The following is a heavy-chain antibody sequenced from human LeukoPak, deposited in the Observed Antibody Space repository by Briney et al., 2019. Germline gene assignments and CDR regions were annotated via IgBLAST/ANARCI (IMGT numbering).Heavy chain of an antibody. Sequence: GGSLRLSCAASGFTFSNAWMSWVRQAPGKGLEWVGRIKSKTDGGTTDYAAPVKGRFTISRDDSKNTLYLQMNSLKTEDTAVYYCTRYTFRGGFLFPLDYWGQGTLVTVSS. D-gene: IGHD3-10*01. J-gene: IGHJ4*02. CDR2: IKSKTDGGTT. V-gene: IGHV3-15*01. CDR3: TRYTFRGGFLFPLDY. CDR1: GFTFSNAW.